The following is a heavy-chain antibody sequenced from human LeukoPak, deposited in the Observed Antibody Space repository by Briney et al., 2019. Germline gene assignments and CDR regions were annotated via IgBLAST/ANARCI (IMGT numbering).Heavy chain of an antibody. CDR1: GFSLYSSGVG. CDR2: IYWDDDK. D-gene: IGHD1/OR15-1a*01. CDR3: AHRRPGHLTGWDNSYFDN. V-gene: IGHV2-5*02. Sequence: SGPTLVNPTQTLTLTSTFSGFSLYSSGVGVGWIRQPPGKAPEWLAVIYWDDDKRYNPSLRSRLTTSKDASKSQVFLVISNMDPVDTATYYCAHRRPGHLTGWDNSYFDNWGPGTLVTVSS. J-gene: IGHJ4*02.